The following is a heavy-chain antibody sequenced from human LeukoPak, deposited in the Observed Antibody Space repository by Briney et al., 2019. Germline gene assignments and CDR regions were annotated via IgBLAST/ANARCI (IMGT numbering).Heavy chain of an antibody. Sequence: ASVTVSCKASVYSFTSYGINWVRQDTRPALEGLGWMRANSGNRGYAQKFQGRVTITRNTVISTAYMEMSSLRSEDTAVYYCARGLVKVRFGHYYYYGMDVWGQGTTVTASS. D-gene: IGHD3-3*01. J-gene: IGHJ6*02. CDR3: ARGLVKVRFGHYYYYGMDV. CDR1: VYSFTSYG. CDR2: MRANSGNR. V-gene: IGHV1-8*01.